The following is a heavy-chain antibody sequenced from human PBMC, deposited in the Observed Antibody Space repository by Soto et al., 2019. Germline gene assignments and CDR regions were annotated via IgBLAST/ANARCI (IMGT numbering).Heavy chain of an antibody. CDR1: GGSISSYY. J-gene: IGHJ6*03. D-gene: IGHD6-6*01. Sequence: QVQLQESGPGLVKPSETLSLTCTVSGGSISSYYWSWIRQPPGKGLEWMGYIYYSGSTNYNPSLKSRVTISVDTSKNQFSLKLSSVTAADTAVYYCARDSSYMDVWGKGTTVTVSS. V-gene: IGHV4-59*01. CDR3: ARDSSYMDV. CDR2: IYYSGST.